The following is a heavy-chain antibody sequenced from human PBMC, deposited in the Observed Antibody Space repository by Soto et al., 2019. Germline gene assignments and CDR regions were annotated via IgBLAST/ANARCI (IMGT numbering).Heavy chain of an antibody. Sequence: QVQLVESGGGVVQPGRSLRLSCAASGFTFSSYAMHWVRQAPGKGLEWVAVISYDGSNKYYADSVKGRFTISRDNSKNPLYLQMNSLRAEDTAVYYCARDGGSGYTSGSYYYYYGMDVWGQGTTVTVSS. CDR3: ARDGGSGYTSGSYYYYYGMDV. D-gene: IGHD3-16*02. CDR2: ISYDGSNK. J-gene: IGHJ6*02. CDR1: GFTFSSYA. V-gene: IGHV3-30-3*01.